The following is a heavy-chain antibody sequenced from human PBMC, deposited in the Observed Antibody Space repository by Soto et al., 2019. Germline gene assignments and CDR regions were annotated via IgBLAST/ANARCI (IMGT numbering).Heavy chain of an antibody. Sequence: ASVKVSCKASGYTFTSYYMHWVRQAPGQGLEWMGIINPSGGSTSYAQKFQGRVTMTRDTSTSTVYMELSSLRSEDTAVYYCARDKGASRSSGYYLSFDYWGQGTLVTVS. CDR3: ARDKGASRSSGYYLSFDY. CDR2: INPSGGST. D-gene: IGHD3-22*01. V-gene: IGHV1-46*01. J-gene: IGHJ4*02. CDR1: GYTFTSYY.